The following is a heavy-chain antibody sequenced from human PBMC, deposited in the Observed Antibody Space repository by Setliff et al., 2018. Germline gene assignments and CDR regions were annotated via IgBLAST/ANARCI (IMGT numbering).Heavy chain of an antibody. D-gene: IGHD3-3*01. CDR1: GFTFSAHY. J-gene: IGHJ3*02. CDR3: ARAEEILEWLSSNRRASSAFDI. Sequence: PGGSLRLSCAASGFTFSAHYMDWLRQAPGKGLEWVSYISGSSHIISYADSVKGRFTVSRDNSKNSLYLQMNSLRAEDTAVYYCARAEEILEWLSSNRRASSAFDIWGQGTMVTVSS. CDR2: ISGSSHII. V-gene: IGHV3-11*01.